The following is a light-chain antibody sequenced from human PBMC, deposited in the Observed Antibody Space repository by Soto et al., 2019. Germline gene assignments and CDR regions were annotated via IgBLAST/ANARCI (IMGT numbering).Light chain of an antibody. J-gene: IGKJ2*01. V-gene: IGKV3-15*01. CDR3: QQYNNWLYT. Sequence: EIVMTQSPATLSVSPGERATLSCRASQSVSSNVAWYQQKPGQAPRLLLYGASTRATGITARFSGSGSGTEFTLTISSLQSEDFAVYYCQQYNNWLYTFGKGTKLEIK. CDR1: QSVSSN. CDR2: GAS.